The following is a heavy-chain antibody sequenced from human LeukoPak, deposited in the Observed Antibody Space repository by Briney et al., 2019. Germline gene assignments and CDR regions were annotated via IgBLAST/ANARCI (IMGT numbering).Heavy chain of an antibody. CDR1: GYTFTSYG. CDR2: ISGYNGNT. V-gene: IGHV1-18*01. Sequence: ASVKVSCKASGYTFTSYGISWVRQAPGQGLEWMGWISGYNGNTNYAQKLQGRVTMTTDTSTSTAYMELRSLRSDDTAVYYCAREVLPAAIKGDFDYWGQGTLVTVSS. CDR3: AREVLPAAIKGDFDY. D-gene: IGHD2-2*02. J-gene: IGHJ4*02.